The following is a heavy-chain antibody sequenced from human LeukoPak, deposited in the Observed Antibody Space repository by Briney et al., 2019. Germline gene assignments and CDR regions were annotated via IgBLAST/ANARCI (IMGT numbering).Heavy chain of an antibody. CDR2: INHSGST. Sequence: SETLSLTCAVYGGSFSGYYWSWIRQPPGKGLEWIGEINHSGSTYYTPSLKSRVTISVDTSTNQFSLKLSSVTAADTAVYYCASTDHKFYMDVWGKGTTVTVSS. CDR3: ASTDHKFYMDV. D-gene: IGHD1-14*01. V-gene: IGHV4-34*01. J-gene: IGHJ6*03. CDR1: GGSFSGYY.